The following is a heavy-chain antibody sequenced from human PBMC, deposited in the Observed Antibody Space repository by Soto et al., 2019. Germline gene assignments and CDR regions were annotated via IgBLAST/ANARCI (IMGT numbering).Heavy chain of an antibody. V-gene: IGHV3-66*01. CDR2: IYSGGST. D-gene: IGHD3-9*01. CDR3: AKDPVLRYFDWLLSAGFDY. CDR1: GFTVSSNY. J-gene: IGHJ4*02. Sequence: PGGALRLSCAAAGFTVSSNYMSWVRQAPGKGLEWVSVIYSGGSTYYADSVKGRFTISRDNSKNTLYLQMNSLRAEDTAVYYCAKDPVLRYFDWLLSAGFDYWGQGTLVTVSS.